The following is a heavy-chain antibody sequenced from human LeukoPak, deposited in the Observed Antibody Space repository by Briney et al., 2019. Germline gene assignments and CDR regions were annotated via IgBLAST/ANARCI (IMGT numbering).Heavy chain of an antibody. CDR3: VRDYNWIDKPFDL. V-gene: IGHV3-69-1*01. CDR2: ISSSHI. CDR1: GFTFSFYL. J-gene: IGHJ4*02. D-gene: IGHD1-20*01. Sequence: PGGSLRLSCTASGFTFSFYLMNWVRQAPGKGLEWVSSISSSHIYYADSLKGRFTVSRDNAKSSLYLQMNNPRAEDTSVYFCVRDYNWIDKPFDLWGQRTLVTVSS.